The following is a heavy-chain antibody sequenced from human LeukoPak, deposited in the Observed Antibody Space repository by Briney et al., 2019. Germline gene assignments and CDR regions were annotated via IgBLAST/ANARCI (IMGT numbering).Heavy chain of an antibody. CDR1: GGSFSGYY. V-gene: IGHV4-34*01. Sequence: PSETLSLTCAVYGGSFSGYYWSWIRQPPGKGLEWIGEINHSGSTNYNPSLKSRVTISVDTSKNQFSLKLSSVTAADTAVYYCARGDVLLWFGEFMSRYYYMDVWGKGTTVTISS. CDR3: ARGDVLLWFGEFMSRYYYMDV. D-gene: IGHD3-10*01. J-gene: IGHJ6*03. CDR2: INHSGST.